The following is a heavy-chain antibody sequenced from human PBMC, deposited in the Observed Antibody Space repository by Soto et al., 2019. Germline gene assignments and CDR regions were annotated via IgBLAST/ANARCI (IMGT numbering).Heavy chain of an antibody. D-gene: IGHD3-22*01. CDR2: INAGNGNT. J-gene: IGHJ4*02. Sequence: GASVKVSCKASGYTFTSYYMHWVRQAPGQRLEWMGWINAGNGNTKYSQKFQGRVTITRDTSASTAYMELSSLRSEDTAVYYCARDKYYYDSSGYSFDYWGQGTLVTVSS. V-gene: IGHV1-3*01. CDR3: ARDKYYYDSSGYSFDY. CDR1: GYTFTSYY.